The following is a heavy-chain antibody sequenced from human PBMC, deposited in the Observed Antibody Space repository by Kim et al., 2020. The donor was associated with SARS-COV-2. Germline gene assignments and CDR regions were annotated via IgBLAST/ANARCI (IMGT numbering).Heavy chain of an antibody. CDR2: VHYSGSD. V-gene: IGHV4-59*08. D-gene: IGHD3-3*01. CDR3: ARAVKNDSFSGRLYCDY. CDR1: GGSISGFY. Sequence: SETLSLTCTVSGGSISGFYWNWIRQPPGKGLEGIGYVHYSGSDNYNPSLKSRVTISSDTSTSQFSLRRTSVTAADTEVYYCARAVKNDSFSGRLYCDYWG. J-gene: IGHJ4*01.